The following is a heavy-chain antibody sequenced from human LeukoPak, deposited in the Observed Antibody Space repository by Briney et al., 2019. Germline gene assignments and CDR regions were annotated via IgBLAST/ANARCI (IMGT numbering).Heavy chain of an antibody. CDR3: ARKLTGLGYFDY. D-gene: IGHD7-27*01. V-gene: IGHV1-46*01. CDR1: GGTFSSYA. J-gene: IGHJ4*02. Sequence: ASVKVSCKASGGTFSSYAISWVRQAPGQGLEWMGGINPSGGSTGYTQKFKGRITMTRDTSTNTVHMEMSSLKSDDTAVYYCARKLTGLGYFDYWGQGTLVTVSS. CDR2: INPSGGST.